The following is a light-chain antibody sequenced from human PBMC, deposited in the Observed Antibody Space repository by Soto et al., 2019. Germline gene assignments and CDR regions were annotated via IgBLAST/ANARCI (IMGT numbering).Light chain of an antibody. Sequence: DIPMTQSPSSLSASVGDRVTITCRASQSISSYLNWYQQKPGKAPKLQIYAASSLQSGVPSRFSGSGSGTDFTLTISSLQPEDFATYYCQQSYNTPYTFGQGTKLEIK. J-gene: IGKJ2*01. CDR3: QQSYNTPYT. V-gene: IGKV1-39*01. CDR1: QSISSY. CDR2: AAS.